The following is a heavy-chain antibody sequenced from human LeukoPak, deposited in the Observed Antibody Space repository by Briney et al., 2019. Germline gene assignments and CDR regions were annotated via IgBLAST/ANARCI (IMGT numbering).Heavy chain of an antibody. CDR3: ARDLHNWNDAAFDI. Sequence: PSETLSLTCTVSGGSISSYYWSWIRQPPGKGLEWIGYIYYSGSTNYNPSLKSRVTISVDTSKNQFSLKPSSVTAADTAVYYCARDLHNWNDAAFDIWGQGTMVTVSS. V-gene: IGHV4-59*01. J-gene: IGHJ3*02. CDR1: GGSISSYY. D-gene: IGHD1-1*01. CDR2: IYYSGST.